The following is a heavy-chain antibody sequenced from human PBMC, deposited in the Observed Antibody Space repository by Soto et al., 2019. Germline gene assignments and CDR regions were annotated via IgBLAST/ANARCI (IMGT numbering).Heavy chain of an antibody. CDR1: AFVFTNYG. CDR3: ASSGRGDFTAMVNYYHFCMDV. D-gene: IGHD5-18*01. Sequence: PGGSLSLSCAPAAFVFTNYGMHWVRQAPGKGLEWVAVIWSDGSNKYYADSEKGRFTISRDKSKNTLYLQMNSLRAEDTAVYYCASSGRGDFTAMVNYYHFCMDVWGQGSTVTVSS. V-gene: IGHV3-33*01. J-gene: IGHJ6*02. CDR2: IWSDGSNK.